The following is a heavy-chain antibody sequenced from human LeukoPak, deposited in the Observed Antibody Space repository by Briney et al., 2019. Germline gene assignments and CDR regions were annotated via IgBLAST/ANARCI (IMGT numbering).Heavy chain of an antibody. D-gene: IGHD3-22*01. V-gene: IGHV4-34*01. CDR3: ARGERITMIVVVTTRYFQH. Sequence: SETLSLTCTVSGGSISSYYWSWIRQPPGKGLEWIGEINHSGSTNYNPSLKSRVTISVDTSKNQFSLKLSSVTAADTAVYYCARGERITMIVVVTTRYFQHWGQGTLVTVSS. J-gene: IGHJ1*01. CDR2: INHSGST. CDR1: GGSISSYY.